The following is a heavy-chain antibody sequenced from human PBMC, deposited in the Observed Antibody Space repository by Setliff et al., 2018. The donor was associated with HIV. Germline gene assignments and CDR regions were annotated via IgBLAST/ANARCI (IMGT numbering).Heavy chain of an antibody. J-gene: IGHJ4*02. CDR2: INHSRRT. V-gene: IGHV4-34*01. CDR3: ARDVLDLVISVYGF. Sequence: SETLSLTCAVYGGSFSGFYWNWIRQAPGKGLEWIGEINHSRRTKYNPSLNDRATISLDTSKNQFSLKLNSVTAADTAVYYCARDVLDLVISVYGFWGQGIPVTVSS. CDR1: GGSFSGFY. D-gene: IGHD3-22*01.